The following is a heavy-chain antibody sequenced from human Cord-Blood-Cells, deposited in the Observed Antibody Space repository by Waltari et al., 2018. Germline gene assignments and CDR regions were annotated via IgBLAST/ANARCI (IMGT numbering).Heavy chain of an antibody. D-gene: IGHD7-27*01. V-gene: IGHV4-59*01. CDR2: IYYSGST. CDR1: GCSISSSY. J-gene: IGHJ2*01. CDR3: ARVRNGDWGWYFDL. Sequence: QLQLQESGPGLVKPSETLSLTCTVSGCSISSSYWSWIRQPPGKGLEWIGYIYYSGSTNYNPSLKSRVTISVDTSKNQFSLKLSSVTAADTAVYYCARVRNGDWGWYFDLWGRGTLVTVSS.